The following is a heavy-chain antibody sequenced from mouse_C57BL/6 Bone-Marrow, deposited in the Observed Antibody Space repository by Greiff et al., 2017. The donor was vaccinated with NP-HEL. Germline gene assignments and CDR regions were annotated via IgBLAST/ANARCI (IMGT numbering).Heavy chain of an antibody. Sequence: EVQGVESGGGLVQPGGSMKLSCVASGFTFSNYWMNWVRQSPEKGLEWVAQIRLKSDNYATHYAESVKGRFTISRDDSKSSVYLQMNNLRAEDTGIYYCTGMYYYGSSPYYFDYWGQGTTLTVST. CDR2: IRLKSDNYAT. CDR1: GFTFSNYW. V-gene: IGHV6-3*01. J-gene: IGHJ2*01. CDR3: TGMYYYGSSPYYFDY. D-gene: IGHD1-1*01.